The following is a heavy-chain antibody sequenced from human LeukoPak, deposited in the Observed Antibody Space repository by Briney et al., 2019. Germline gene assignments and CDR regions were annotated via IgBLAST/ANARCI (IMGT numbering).Heavy chain of an antibody. CDR2: IYTTGKT. V-gene: IGHV4-4*07. CDR3: ARVHTSSSAGDFDY. CDR1: LDSISSFH. D-gene: IGHD6-6*01. Sequence: SETLSLTCNVSLDSISSFHWSWIRQSAGAGLEWIGRIYTTGKTDYNPSLKSRVTVSVDTSRNQVSLKLRSVTAADTAVYYCARVHTSSSAGDFDYWGQGTLVTVSS. J-gene: IGHJ4*02.